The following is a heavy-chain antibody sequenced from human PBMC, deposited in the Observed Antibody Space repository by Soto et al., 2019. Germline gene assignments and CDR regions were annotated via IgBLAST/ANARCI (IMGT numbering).Heavy chain of an antibody. CDR3: ARAPYDILTGYYPHYGMDV. J-gene: IGHJ6*02. D-gene: IGHD3-9*01. CDR1: GYTFTSYG. CDR2: ISAYNGNT. Sequence: QVQLVQSGAEVKKPGASVKVSCKASGYTFTSYGISWVRQAPGQGLEWMGWISAYNGNTNYAQKLQGRVTMTTDTSTGTAYMGLSSLRSDDTAVNYCARAPYDILTGYYPHYGMDVWGRGSTVTVSS. V-gene: IGHV1-18*01.